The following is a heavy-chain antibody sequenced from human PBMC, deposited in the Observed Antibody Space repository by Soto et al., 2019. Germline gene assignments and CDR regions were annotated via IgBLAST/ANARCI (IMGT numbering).Heavy chain of an antibody. CDR2: ISYDGSKK. J-gene: IGHJ6*02. CDR1: GFIFSSYA. Sequence: QEQLVECGGGVVQPGRSLRLSCAASGFIFSSYAMHWVRQAPGKGLEGVAVISYDGSKKYYADSVKGRYTISRDDSKNTLYLQMNSLRVEDTAVYYCARAPHGMDVWGQGTTVTVSS. V-gene: IGHV3-30-3*01. CDR3: ARAPHGMDV.